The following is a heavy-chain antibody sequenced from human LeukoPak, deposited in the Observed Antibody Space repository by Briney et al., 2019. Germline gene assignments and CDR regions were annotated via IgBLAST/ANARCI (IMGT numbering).Heavy chain of an antibody. CDR1: GGSISSSSYY. CDR2: IYYSGST. CDR3: ARTVLRYFDWLLHHYFDY. V-gene: IGHV4-39*01. Sequence: PSETLSLTCTVSGGSISSSSYYWGWIRQPPGKGLEWIGSIYYSGSTYYNPSPKSRVTISVDTSKNQFSLKLSSVTAADTAVYYCARTVLRYFDWLLHHYFDYWGQGTLVTVSS. D-gene: IGHD3-9*01. J-gene: IGHJ4*02.